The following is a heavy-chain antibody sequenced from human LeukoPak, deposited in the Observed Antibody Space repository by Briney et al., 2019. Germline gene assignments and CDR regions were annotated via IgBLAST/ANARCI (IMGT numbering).Heavy chain of an antibody. Sequence: PSETLSLTCTVSGGSISNYYWSWIRQPPGKGLEWIGYIYYSGSTNYNPSLKSRVTISLDTSKNLFSLKLNSVTAADTAVYYCVRFFPPSYYFDYWGQGTLVTVSS. J-gene: IGHJ4*02. V-gene: IGHV4-59*01. CDR1: GGSISNYY. D-gene: IGHD3-3*01. CDR3: VRFFPPSYYFDY. CDR2: IYYSGST.